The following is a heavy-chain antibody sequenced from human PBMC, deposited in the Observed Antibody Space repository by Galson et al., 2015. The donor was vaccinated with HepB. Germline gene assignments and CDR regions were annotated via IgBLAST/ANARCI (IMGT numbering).Heavy chain of an antibody. V-gene: IGHV3-74*01. CDR3: ARVRGRYQYDAFDI. CDR1: GFTFVNYW. D-gene: IGHD2-2*01. J-gene: IGHJ3*02. CDR2: INGDGTNT. Sequence: SLRLSCAASGFTFVNYWIHWVRQAPGKGPVWVSRINGDGTNTTYADSVKGRFTISRANAKYTLYLQMNSLRAEDTAVSYLARVRGRYQYDAFDIWGQGTMVSVSS.